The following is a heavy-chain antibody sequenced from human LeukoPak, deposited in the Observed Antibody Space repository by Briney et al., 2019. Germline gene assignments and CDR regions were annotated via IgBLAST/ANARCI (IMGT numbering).Heavy chain of an antibody. Sequence: SETLSLTCTVSGGSISSSSYYWGWIRQPPGKGLEWIGSIYHSGSTYYNPSLKSRVTISVDTSKNQFSLKLSSVTAADTAVYYCASCLRIGELEFDPWGQGTLVTVSS. V-gene: IGHV4-39*07. D-gene: IGHD3-10*01. CDR3: ASCLRIGELEFDP. CDR2: IYHSGST. CDR1: GGSISSSSYY. J-gene: IGHJ5*02.